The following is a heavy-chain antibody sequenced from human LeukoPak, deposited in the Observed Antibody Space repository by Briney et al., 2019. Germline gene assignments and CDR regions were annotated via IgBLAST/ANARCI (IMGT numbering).Heavy chain of an antibody. J-gene: IGHJ4*02. CDR1: GFTFSSYA. CDR2: ISGSGGST. CDR3: ARGLAVTSGFDY. D-gene: IGHD4-17*01. Sequence: GGSLRLSCAASGFTFSSYAMSWVRQAPGKGLEWVSAISGSGGSTYYADSVKGRFTISRDNSKNTLYLQMNSLRAEDTAVYYCARGLAVTSGFDYWGQGTLVTVSS. V-gene: IGHV3-23*01.